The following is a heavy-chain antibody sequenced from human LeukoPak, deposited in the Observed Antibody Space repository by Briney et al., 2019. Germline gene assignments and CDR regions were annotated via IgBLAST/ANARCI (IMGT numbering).Heavy chain of an antibody. CDR3: ARDPARESSSWYYFDY. Sequence: PSETLSLTCTVSGYSISSGYYWGWIRQPPGKGLEWIGSIYHSGSTYYNPSLKSRVTISVDTSNNQFSLKLSSVTAADTAVYYCARDPARESSSWYYFDYWGQGTLVTVSS. J-gene: IGHJ4*02. CDR2: IYHSGST. D-gene: IGHD6-13*01. CDR1: GYSISSGYY. V-gene: IGHV4-38-2*02.